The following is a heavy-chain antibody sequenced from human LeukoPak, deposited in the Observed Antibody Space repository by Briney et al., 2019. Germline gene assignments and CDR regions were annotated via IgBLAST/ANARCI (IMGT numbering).Heavy chain of an antibody. Sequence: GASVKVSCKASGYTFTGYYMHWVRQAPGQGLEWMGWINPNSGGTNYAQKFQGRVTMTRDTSISTAYMELSSLRSEDTAVYYCGLYSSSWRSNDYWGQGTLVTVSS. CDR1: GYTFTGYY. J-gene: IGHJ4*02. V-gene: IGHV1-2*02. D-gene: IGHD6-13*01. CDR2: INPNSGGT. CDR3: GLYSSSWRSNDY.